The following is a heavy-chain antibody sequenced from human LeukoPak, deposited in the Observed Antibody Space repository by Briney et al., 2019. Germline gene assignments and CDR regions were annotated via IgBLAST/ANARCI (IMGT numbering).Heavy chain of an antibody. J-gene: IGHJ4*02. V-gene: IGHV3-48*03. D-gene: IGHD5-24*01. Sequence: GGSLRLSCAASGFTFRSYEMNWVRQAPGKGLKWVSYISSSGSNIYYADSVKGRFTISRDNAKNSLFLQMNRLRAEDTAVYYCARADMATITVDYWGQGTLVTVS. CDR1: GFTFRSYE. CDR3: ARADMATITVDY. CDR2: ISSSGSNI.